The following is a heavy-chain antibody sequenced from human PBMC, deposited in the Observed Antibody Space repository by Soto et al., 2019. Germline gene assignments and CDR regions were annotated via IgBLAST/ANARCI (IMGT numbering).Heavy chain of an antibody. CDR2: IKQDGSEK. D-gene: IGHD6-19*01. Sequence: PGGSLRLSCAASGFTFSSYWMSWVRQAPGKGLEWVANIKQDGSEKYYVDSVKGRFTISRDNAKNSLYLQMNSLRAEDTAVYYCARDGGDSSGWLRDYYYYGMDVWGQGTTVTVSS. V-gene: IGHV3-7*01. J-gene: IGHJ6*02. CDR1: GFTFSSYW. CDR3: ARDGGDSSGWLRDYYYYGMDV.